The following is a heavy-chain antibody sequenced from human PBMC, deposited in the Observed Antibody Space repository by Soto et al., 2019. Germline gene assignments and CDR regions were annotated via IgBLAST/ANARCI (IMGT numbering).Heavy chain of an antibody. CDR2: TYYRSKWYN. CDR3: ARYTRDRYSSGWGEITDYYYGMDV. V-gene: IGHV6-1*01. D-gene: IGHD6-19*01. Sequence: QALSLPSAISGDSVSSNSAACNWIRHSPSRGLEWLGRTYYRSKWYNDYAVSAKSRITINPDTSKNQFSLQLNSVTPEDTAVYYCARYTRDRYSSGWGEITDYYYGMDVWGQGTTVTVSS. CDR1: GDSVSSNSAA. J-gene: IGHJ6*02.